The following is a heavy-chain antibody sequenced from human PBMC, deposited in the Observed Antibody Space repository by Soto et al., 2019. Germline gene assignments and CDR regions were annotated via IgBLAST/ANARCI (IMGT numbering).Heavy chain of an antibody. CDR1: GFTFSSYG. D-gene: IGHD1-26*01. CDR3: ARDRPYGRDYYYGMDV. V-gene: IGHV3-30*03. J-gene: IGHJ6*02. Sequence: GGSLRLSCAASGFTFSSYGMHWVRQAPGKGLEWVAVISYDGSNKYYADSVKGRFTISRDNSKNTLYLQMNSLRADDTAVYYCARDRPYGRDYYYGMDVWGQGTTVTVSS. CDR2: ISYDGSNK.